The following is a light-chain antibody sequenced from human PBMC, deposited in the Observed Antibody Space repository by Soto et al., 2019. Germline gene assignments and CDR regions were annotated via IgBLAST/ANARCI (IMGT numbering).Light chain of an antibody. J-gene: IGKJ1*01. V-gene: IGKV3-11*01. CDR1: QSVSSY. CDR3: QQRSNWPVT. Sequence: EIVLTQSPGTLSLSPGERATLSCRASQSVSSYLAWYQQKPGQAPRLLIYDASTRATGISARFSGSGPGTDFPLTISRLAAEDFAVYSCQQRSNWPVTFSQGTRVEV. CDR2: DAS.